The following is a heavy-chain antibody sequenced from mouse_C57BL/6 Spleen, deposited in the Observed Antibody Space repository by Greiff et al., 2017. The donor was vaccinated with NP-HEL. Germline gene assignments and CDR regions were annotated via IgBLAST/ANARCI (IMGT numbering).Heavy chain of an antibody. V-gene: IGHV3-6*01. CDR1: GYSITSGYY. J-gene: IGHJ2*01. Sequence: EVQLQESGPGLVKPSQSLSLTCSVTGYSITSGYYWNWIRQFPGNKLEWMGYISYDGSNNYNPSLKNRISITRDTSKNQFFLKLNSVTTEDTATYYCARESHFFDYWGQGTTLTVSS. CDR2: ISYDGSN. CDR3: ARESHFFDY.